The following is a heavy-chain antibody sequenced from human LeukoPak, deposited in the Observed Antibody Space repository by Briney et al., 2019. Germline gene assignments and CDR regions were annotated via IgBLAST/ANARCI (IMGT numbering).Heavy chain of an antibody. CDR3: ARERGRGRFDAFEI. CDR2: INPNSGGT. D-gene: IGHD1-26*01. Sequence: ASVKVSCKASGGTFSSYAISWVRQAPGQGLEWMGRINPNSGGTNYAQKFQGRVTMTRDTSISTAYMELSRLRSDDTAVYYCARERGRGRFDAFEIWGQGTMVTVSS. CDR1: GGTFSSYA. V-gene: IGHV1-2*06. J-gene: IGHJ3*02.